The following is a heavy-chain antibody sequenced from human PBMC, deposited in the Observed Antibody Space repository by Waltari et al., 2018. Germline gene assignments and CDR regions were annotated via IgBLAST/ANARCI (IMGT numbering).Heavy chain of an antibody. D-gene: IGHD3-22*01. J-gene: IGHJ5*02. CDR3: AWGPPAHYYDSSGYWFDP. CDR1: GGSFSGYY. V-gene: IGHV4-34*01. Sequence: QVQLQQWGAGLLKPSETLSLTCAVYGGSFSGYYWSWIRQPPGKGLEWIGEINHSGSTNYNPSLKSRVTISVDTSKNQFSLKLSSVTAADTAVYYCAWGPPAHYYDSSGYWFDPWGQGTLVTVSS. CDR2: INHSGST.